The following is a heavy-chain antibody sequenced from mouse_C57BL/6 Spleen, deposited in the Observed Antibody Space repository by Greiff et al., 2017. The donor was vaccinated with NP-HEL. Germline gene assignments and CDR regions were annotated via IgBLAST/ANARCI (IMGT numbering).Heavy chain of an antibody. V-gene: IGHV5-17*01. CDR3: AREELLRRWYFDV. CDR1: GFTFSDYG. D-gene: IGHD1-1*01. Sequence: EVKLVESGGGLVKPGGSLKLSCAASGFTFSDYGMHWVRQAPEKGLEWVAYISSGSSTIYYADTVKGRFTISRDNAKNTLILQMTSLRSEDTAMYYCAREELLRRWYFDVWGTGTTVTVSS. J-gene: IGHJ1*03. CDR2: ISSGSSTI.